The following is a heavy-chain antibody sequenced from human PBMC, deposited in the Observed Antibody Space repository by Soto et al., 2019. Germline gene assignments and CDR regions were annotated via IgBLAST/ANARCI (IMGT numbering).Heavy chain of an antibody. J-gene: IGHJ2*01. CDR2: IYYSGST. CDR1: GGSISSYY. Sequence: QVQLQESGPGLVKPSETLSLTCTVSGGSISSYYWSWIRQPPGKGLEWIGYIYYSGSTNYNPSLKSRVTITEDTSKDQFSLKLSSVTAADTAVYYCAREGSTPNWYFDLWGRGTLVTVSS. V-gene: IGHV4-59*01. CDR3: AREGSTPNWYFDL.